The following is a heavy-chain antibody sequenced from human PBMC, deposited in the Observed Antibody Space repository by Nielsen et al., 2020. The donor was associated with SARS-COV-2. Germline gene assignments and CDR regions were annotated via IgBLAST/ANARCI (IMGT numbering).Heavy chain of an antibody. D-gene: IGHD3-3*01. J-gene: IGHJ6*03. CDR2: ISYDGSNK. V-gene: IGHV3-30-3*01. Sequence: VRQAPGKGLEWVAVISYDGSNKYYADSVKGRFTISRDNSKNSLYLQMNSLRAEDTAVYYCAREYDFWSGYYLYYYYYYMDVWGKGTTVTVSS. CDR3: AREYDFWSGYYLYYYYYYMDV.